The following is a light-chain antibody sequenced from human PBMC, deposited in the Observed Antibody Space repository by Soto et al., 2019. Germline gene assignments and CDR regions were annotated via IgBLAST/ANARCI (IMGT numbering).Light chain of an antibody. V-gene: IGLV1-40*01. Sequence: QSVLTQPPSVSGAPGQRVTISCIGSSSNIGAGYDVHWYLQLPGTAPKLLIYGNSNRPSGVPERFSASKSGTSASLAIAGLQAEDEADYFCQSYDSSLDVVFGGGTKLTVL. J-gene: IGLJ2*01. CDR2: GNS. CDR1: SSNIGAGYD. CDR3: QSYDSSLDVV.